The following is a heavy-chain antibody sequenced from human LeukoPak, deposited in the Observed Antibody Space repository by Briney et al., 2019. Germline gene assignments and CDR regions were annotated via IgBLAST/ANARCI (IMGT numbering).Heavy chain of an antibody. CDR3: AKIITGTTFPKYYFEY. D-gene: IGHD1-7*01. Sequence: PGGSLRLSCAASGFTFSSYAMTWVRQAPGQGLEWVSAISGSAGSTYYADSVKGRFTISRDNSKNTVYLQMNTLRAEDTAVYYCAKIITGTTFPKYYFEYWGQGTLVTVS. V-gene: IGHV3-23*01. CDR2: ISGSAGST. J-gene: IGHJ4*02. CDR1: GFTFSSYA.